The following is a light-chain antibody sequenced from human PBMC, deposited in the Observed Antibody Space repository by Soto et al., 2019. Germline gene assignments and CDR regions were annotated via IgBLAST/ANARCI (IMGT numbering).Light chain of an antibody. CDR3: QQYNNWPQT. CDR1: QSVSSS. CDR2: GAN. Sequence: EIVMTQSPAALPVSPGERVTLSCRASQSVSSSLAWYQHKPGQAPRLLIYGANTRATGIPVRFSGSGSGTEFTLTISSLQSEDFAVYYCQQYNNWPQTFGQGTKVDIK. V-gene: IGKV3-15*01. J-gene: IGKJ1*01.